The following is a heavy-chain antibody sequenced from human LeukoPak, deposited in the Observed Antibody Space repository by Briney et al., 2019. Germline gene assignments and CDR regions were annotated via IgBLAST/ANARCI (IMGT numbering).Heavy chain of an antibody. CDR2: IGISSGNT. J-gene: IGHJ4*02. D-gene: IGHD1-1*01. V-gene: IGHV3-48*04. CDR1: GFPFSDYS. Sequence: GGSLRLSCTASGFPFSDYSMNWVRQALGKGLEWISYIGISSGNTKYADSVKGRFTISADNARNSLYLQMNSLRVEDTAVYYCARDHNYAFDNWSQGTLVSVSS. CDR3: ARDHNYAFDN.